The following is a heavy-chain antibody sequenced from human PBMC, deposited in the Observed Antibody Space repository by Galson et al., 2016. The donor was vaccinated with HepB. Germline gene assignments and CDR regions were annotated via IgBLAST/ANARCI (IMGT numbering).Heavy chain of an antibody. CDR1: GGAFSIYG. J-gene: IGHJ5*02. CDR2: IIPILGTS. Sequence: SVKVSCKASGGAFSIYGISWVRQAPGQGLEWMGGIIPILGTSNYAQKFQGRVTITADESTSTAYMELNSLTSEDTAVYYCARAHRDSYNFNWFDPWGQGTLVTVSS. CDR3: ARAHRDSYNFNWFDP. V-gene: IGHV1-69*13. D-gene: IGHD5-24*01.